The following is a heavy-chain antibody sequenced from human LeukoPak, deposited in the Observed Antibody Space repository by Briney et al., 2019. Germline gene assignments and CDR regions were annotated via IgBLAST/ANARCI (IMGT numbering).Heavy chain of an antibody. V-gene: IGHV1-18*04. CDR3: ARPGTSYGDYGWYFDL. D-gene: IGHD4-17*01. J-gene: IGHJ2*01. Sequence: ASVKVSCKASGYSFSGYAISWVRQAPGQGLEWMGRICAYSGDTKYAQNFQGRLTMTTDTSTSTAYMELRSLRSDGTAVYFCARPGTSYGDYGWYFDLWGRGTLVTVSS. CDR1: GYSFSGYA. CDR2: ICAYSGDT.